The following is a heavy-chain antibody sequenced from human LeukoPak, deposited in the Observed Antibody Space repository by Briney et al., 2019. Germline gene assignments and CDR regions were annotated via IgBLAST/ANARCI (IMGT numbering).Heavy chain of an antibody. CDR1: GFTFSDYY. J-gene: IGHJ6*02. V-gene: IGHV3-11*01. D-gene: IGHD2-2*01. CDR3: ARSGDIVVVPAAGYYYGMDV. Sequence: GGSLRLSCAASGFTFSDYYMSWIRQAPGKGLEWVSYISSSGSTIYYADPVKGRFTISRDNAKNSLYLQMNSLRAEDTAVYYCARSGDIVVVPAAGYYYGMDVWGQGTTVTVSS. CDR2: ISSSGSTI.